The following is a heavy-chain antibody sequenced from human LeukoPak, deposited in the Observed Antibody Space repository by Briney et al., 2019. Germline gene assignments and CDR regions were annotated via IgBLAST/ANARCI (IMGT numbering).Heavy chain of an antibody. D-gene: IGHD3-22*01. CDR1: GFTFSSYW. CDR2: INSDGSST. J-gene: IGHJ6*03. CDR3: ARASSGSSYYYMDV. V-gene: IGHV3-74*01. Sequence: GGSLRLSCAASGFTFSSYWMHWVRQAPGKGLVWVSRINSDGSSTSYADSVKGRFTISRDNAKNTLYLQMNSLRAEDTAVYYCARASSGSSYYYMDVWGKGTTVTVSS.